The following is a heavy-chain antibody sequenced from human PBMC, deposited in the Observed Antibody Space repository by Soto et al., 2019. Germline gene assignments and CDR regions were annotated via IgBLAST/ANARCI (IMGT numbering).Heavy chain of an antibody. CDR2: IWYDGSNK. CDR3: ARYYDFWSGYYTSYEPPY. V-gene: IGHV3-33*01. D-gene: IGHD3-3*01. Sequence: GGSLRLSCAASGFTFSSYGMHWVRQAPGKGLEWVAVIWYDGSNKYYADSVKGRFTISRDNSKNTLYLQMNSLRAEDTAVYYCARYYDFWSGYYTSYEPPYWGQGTLVTVSS. CDR1: GFTFSSYG. J-gene: IGHJ4*02.